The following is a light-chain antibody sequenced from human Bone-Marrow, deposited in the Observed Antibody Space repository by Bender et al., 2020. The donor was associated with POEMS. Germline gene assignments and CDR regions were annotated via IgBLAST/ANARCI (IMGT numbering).Light chain of an antibody. CDR3: LLSYRGGGV. Sequence: QAVVTQEPSLTVSPGGTVTLTCGSSTGAVTSGQYPYWFQQKPGHAPRTLIYETSNKHSWTPARFSGSLLGGKAALTLSGAQPEDVADYYCLLSYRGGGVFGGGTKLTVL. CDR1: TGAVTSGQY. J-gene: IGLJ3*02. V-gene: IGLV7-46*01. CDR2: ETS.